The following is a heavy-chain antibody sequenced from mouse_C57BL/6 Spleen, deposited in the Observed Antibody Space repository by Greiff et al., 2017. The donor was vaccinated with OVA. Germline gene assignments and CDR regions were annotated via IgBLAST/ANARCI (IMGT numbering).Heavy chain of an antibody. Sequence: EVKLMESGPGLVKPSQSLSLTCSVTGYSITSGYYWNWIRQFPGNKLEWMGYISYDGSNNYNPSLKNRISITRDTSKNQFFLKLNSVTTEDTATYYCARRGGSSWYFDVWGTGTTVTVSS. CDR1: GYSITSGYY. J-gene: IGHJ1*03. V-gene: IGHV3-6*01. D-gene: IGHD1-1*01. CDR3: ARRGGSSWYFDV. CDR2: ISYDGSN.